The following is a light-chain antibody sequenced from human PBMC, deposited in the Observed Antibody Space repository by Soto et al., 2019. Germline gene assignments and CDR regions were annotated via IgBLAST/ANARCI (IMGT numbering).Light chain of an antibody. CDR3: AAWDDSLSGL. V-gene: IGLV1-47*01. CDR2: RNY. J-gene: IGLJ3*02. CDR1: RSNIGSNY. Sequence: QSVLTQPPSASGTPGQRVTISCSGSRSNIGSNYVYWFQQLPGTAPKLLIYRNYQRPSGVPDRFSGSKSGTSASLAISGLRSEDEAEYYCAAWDDSLSGLFGGGTKLTVL.